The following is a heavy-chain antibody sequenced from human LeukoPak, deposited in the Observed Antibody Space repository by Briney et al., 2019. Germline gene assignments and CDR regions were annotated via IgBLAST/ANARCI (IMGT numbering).Heavy chain of an antibody. CDR1: GGSISHYY. V-gene: IGHV4-59*01. J-gene: IGHJ5*02. CDR2: IYYSGST. Sequence: PSETLSLTCTVSGGSISHYYWSWIRQPPGKGLEWIGYIYYSGSTNYNPSLKSRVTISVDTSKNQFSLKLSSVTAADTAVYYCARDPNGLNWFDPWGQGTLVTVSS. CDR3: ARDPNGLNWFDP. D-gene: IGHD4/OR15-4a*01.